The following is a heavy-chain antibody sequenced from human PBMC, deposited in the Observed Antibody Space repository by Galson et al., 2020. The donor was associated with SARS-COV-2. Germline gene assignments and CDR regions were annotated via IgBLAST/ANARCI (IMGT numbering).Heavy chain of an antibody. CDR2: IYYSGST. V-gene: IGHV4-39*07. CDR3: ARVSIKVWGSRLMDY. D-gene: IGHD3-16*01. J-gene: IGHJ4*02. CDR1: GGSISSSSYY. Sequence: SETLSLTCTVSGGSISSSSYYWGCIRQPPGKGLEWIGSIYYSGSTYYNPSRKSRVTISVDTSKNQFSLKLSSVTAADTAVYYCARVSIKVWGSRLMDYWGQGTLVTFSS.